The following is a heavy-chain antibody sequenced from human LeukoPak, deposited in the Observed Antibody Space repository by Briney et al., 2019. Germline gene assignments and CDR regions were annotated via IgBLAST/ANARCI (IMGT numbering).Heavy chain of an antibody. CDR3: ARDRDATPDY. CDR1: GYTFTSYG. V-gene: IGHV1-18*01. CDR2: ISIYSGNT. Sequence: GASVKVSCKASGYTFTSYGISWVRQAPGQGLEWMGWISIYSGNTDYAQNLQGRITVTADTSANTAYMELRSLTSDDTAVYYCARDRDATPDYWGQGTLVTVSS. J-gene: IGHJ4*02.